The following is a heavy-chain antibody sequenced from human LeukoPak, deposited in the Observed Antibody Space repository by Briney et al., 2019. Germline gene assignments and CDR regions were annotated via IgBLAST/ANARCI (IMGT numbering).Heavy chain of an antibody. D-gene: IGHD3-10*01. CDR3: ARDGSGSYAWFDP. J-gene: IGHJ5*02. Sequence: IGYIYYSGSTYYNPSLKSRVTISVDTSKNQFSLKLSSVTAADTAVYYCARDGSGSYAWFDPWGQGTLVTVSS. V-gene: IGHV4-30-4*01. CDR2: IYYSGST.